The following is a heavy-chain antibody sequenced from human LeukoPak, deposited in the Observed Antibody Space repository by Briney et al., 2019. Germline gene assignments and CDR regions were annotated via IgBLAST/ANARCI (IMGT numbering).Heavy chain of an antibody. CDR3: ARGGFYCGDDCYVDY. D-gene: IGHD2-21*02. V-gene: IGHV4-34*01. CDR1: GGSFSYYY. Sequence: TSETLSLTCAVYGGSFSYYYWSWIRQSPEKGREWIGEINRSGSTNYNPSIKSRVTISLDTSKNQFSLKLSSVTAADTAVYYCARGGFYCGDDCYVDYWGQGTLVTVSS. CDR2: INRSGST. J-gene: IGHJ4*02.